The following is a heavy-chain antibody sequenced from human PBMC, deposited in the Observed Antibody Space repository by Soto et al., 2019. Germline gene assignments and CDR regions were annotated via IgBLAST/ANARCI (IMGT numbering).Heavy chain of an antibody. V-gene: IGHV3-15*01. CDR1: GFTFSNAW. CDR2: IKIKTDGGTT. J-gene: IGHJ4*02. CDR3: TTDLDGDYSSFDF. Sequence: PGGSLRLSCAASGFTFSNAWISWVRQAPGKGLEWVGRIKIKTDGGTTDYAAPVKGRFTISRDDSKNTLYLQMNSLKTEDTAVYYCTTDLDGDYSSFDFWGQGTMVTVSS. D-gene: IGHD4-17*01.